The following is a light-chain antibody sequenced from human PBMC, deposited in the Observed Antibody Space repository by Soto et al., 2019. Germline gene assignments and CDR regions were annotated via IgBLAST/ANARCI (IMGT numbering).Light chain of an antibody. V-gene: IGLV2-14*01. CDR1: SSDVGGFNS. J-gene: IGLJ1*01. Sequence: QSALTQPASVSGSPGQSITVSCSGTSSDVGGFNSVSWYQQHAGKAPKLLIYDVSIRPLGVAYRFSGSKSGNTASLTISGLQAEDEADYYCSSHTTNNTLVFGTGTKVTVL. CDR2: DVS. CDR3: SSHTTNNTLV.